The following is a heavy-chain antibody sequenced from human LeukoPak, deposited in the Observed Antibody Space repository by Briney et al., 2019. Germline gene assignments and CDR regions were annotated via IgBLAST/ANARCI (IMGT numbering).Heavy chain of an antibody. CDR3: ARTEGIAAASGWYFDL. CDR1: GGSISSNY. CDR2: IYYSGST. Sequence: PSETLSLTCTVSGGSISSNYWSWIRQPPGKGLEWIGYIYYSGSTKYNPSLKSRVTISVDTSKNQFSLKLSSVTAADTAVYYCARTEGIAAASGWYFDLWGRGTLVTVSS. J-gene: IGHJ2*01. D-gene: IGHD6-13*01. V-gene: IGHV4-59*01.